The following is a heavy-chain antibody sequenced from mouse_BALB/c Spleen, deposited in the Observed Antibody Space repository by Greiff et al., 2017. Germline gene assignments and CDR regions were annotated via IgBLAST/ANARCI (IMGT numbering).Heavy chain of an antibody. CDR1: GFTFTDYY. Sequence: EVKLVESGGGLVQPGGSLRLSCATSGFTFTDYYMSWVRQPPGKALEWLGFIRNKANGYTTEYSASVKGRFTISRDNSQSILYLQMNTLRAEDSATYYCAREGGIYGSSPLDYWGQGTTLTVSS. J-gene: IGHJ2*01. CDR3: AREGGIYGSSPLDY. D-gene: IGHD1-1*01. V-gene: IGHV7-3*02. CDR2: IRNKANGYTT.